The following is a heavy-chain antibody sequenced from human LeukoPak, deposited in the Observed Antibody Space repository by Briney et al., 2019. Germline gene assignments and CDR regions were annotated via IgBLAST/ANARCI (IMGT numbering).Heavy chain of an antibody. V-gene: IGHV4-59*01. Sequence: PSESLSLTCTVSGGSISSYYWSWIRQPPGKGLEWIGYIYYSGSTNYNPSLKSRVTISVDTSKNQFSLKLSSVTAADTAVYYCARSPDGYSIYGPFDYWGQGTLVTVSS. CDR3: ARSPDGYSIYGPFDY. J-gene: IGHJ4*02. D-gene: IGHD6-13*01. CDR2: IYYSGST. CDR1: GGSISSYY.